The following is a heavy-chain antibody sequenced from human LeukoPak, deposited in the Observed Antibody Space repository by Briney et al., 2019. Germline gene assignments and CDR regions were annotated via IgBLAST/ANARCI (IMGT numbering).Heavy chain of an antibody. V-gene: IGHV3-23*01. CDR2: ISGSGGST. J-gene: IGHJ3*02. D-gene: IGHD6-19*01. Sequence: GGSLRLSCAASGFTFSSYGMSWVRQAPGKGLEWVSAISGSGGSTYYADSVKGRFTISRDNSKNSLYLQMNSLRAEDTALYYCAREQIAVANTGAFDIWGQGTMVTVSS. CDR3: AREQIAVANTGAFDI. CDR1: GFTFSSYG.